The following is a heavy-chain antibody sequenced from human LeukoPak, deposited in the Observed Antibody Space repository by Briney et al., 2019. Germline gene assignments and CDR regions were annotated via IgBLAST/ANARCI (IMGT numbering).Heavy chain of an antibody. CDR1: GFTFSDYS. CDR3: ATDYKYAFDI. CDR2: IGIDSGNT. J-gene: IGHJ4*02. D-gene: IGHD5-24*01. V-gene: IGHV3-48*01. Sequence: GGSLRLSSAASGFTFSDYSMNWVRQAPGKGLEWISYIGIDSGNTNYADSVKGRFTISGDKAKNSLYLQMNSLRVEDTAVYYCATDYKYAFDIWGQETLVTVSS.